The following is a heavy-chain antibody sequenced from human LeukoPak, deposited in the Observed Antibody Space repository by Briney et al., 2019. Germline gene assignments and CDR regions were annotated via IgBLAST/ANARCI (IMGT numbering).Heavy chain of an antibody. V-gene: IGHV3-23*01. CDR3: AKSEGGWQQLD. Sequence: GGSLRLSCAASGFTFSSYGMSWVRQAPGKGLEWVSAISGSGGSTYYADSVKGRFTISRDNSKNTLYLQMNSLRAEDTAVYYCAKSEGGWQQLDWGQGTLVTVSS. D-gene: IGHD6-13*01. CDR1: GFTFSSYG. CDR2: ISGSGGST. J-gene: IGHJ4*02.